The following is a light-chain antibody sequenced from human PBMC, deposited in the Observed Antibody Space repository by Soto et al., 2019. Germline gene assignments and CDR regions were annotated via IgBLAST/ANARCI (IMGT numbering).Light chain of an antibody. Sequence: DIRMTQSPSTLSASVGDRVTITCRASQSISTWLAWYQQKPGKAPKLLIYEASSLESGVSSRFSGSGSGTEFTLTITSLQPDDFATYYRQQYDSYRTFGPGTKVEI. CDR1: QSISTW. CDR3: QQYDSYRT. V-gene: IGKV1-5*03. CDR2: EAS. J-gene: IGKJ1*01.